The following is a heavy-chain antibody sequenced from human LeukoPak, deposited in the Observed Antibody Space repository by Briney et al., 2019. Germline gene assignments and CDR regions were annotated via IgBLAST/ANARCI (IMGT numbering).Heavy chain of an antibody. V-gene: IGHV3-9*01. D-gene: IGHD6-19*01. CDR2: VTWNSGGI. CDR1: GFTFDDYA. J-gene: IGHJ5*02. CDR3: AKSIAVALLSSLDA. Sequence: GGSLRLSCAASGFTFDDYAMHWVRQAPGKGLEWVSGVTWNSGGIAYADSVKGRFTISRDNAKNTLFLQMDSLRSDDTAFYYCAKSIAVALLSSLDAWGQGTLVTVSS.